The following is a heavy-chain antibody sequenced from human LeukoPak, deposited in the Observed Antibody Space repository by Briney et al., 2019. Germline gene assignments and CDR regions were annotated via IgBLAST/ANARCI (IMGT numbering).Heavy chain of an antibody. D-gene: IGHD3-3*01. V-gene: IGHV3-48*03. Sequence: GGSLRLSCAASGFSFSSYEMSWVRQAPGKGLGWVSSISSSGSTIYYADSVKGRFTISRDNAKKSLYLQMNSLRAEDTAVYYCVRGGYYDSWSAPPLWGQGTLVTVSS. CDR1: GFSFSSYE. CDR3: VRGGYYDSWSAPPL. CDR2: ISSSGSTI. J-gene: IGHJ4*02.